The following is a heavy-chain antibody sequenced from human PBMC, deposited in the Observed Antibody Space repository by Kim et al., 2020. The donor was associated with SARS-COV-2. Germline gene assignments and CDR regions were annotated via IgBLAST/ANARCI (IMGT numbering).Heavy chain of an antibody. D-gene: IGHD6-19*01. V-gene: IGHV3-11*06. J-gene: IGHJ4*02. Sequence: RSYANYADSVKGRFTISRDNAKTALYRRMSSRRGEDTAVYYGARNAVPDYWGQGTLVTVSS. CDR2: RSYA. CDR3: ARNAVPDY.